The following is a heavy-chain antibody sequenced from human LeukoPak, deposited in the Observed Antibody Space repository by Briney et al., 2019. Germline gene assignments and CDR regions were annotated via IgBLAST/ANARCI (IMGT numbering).Heavy chain of an antibody. CDR2: INPNSGGT. D-gene: IGHD3-10*01. V-gene: IGHV1-2*02. Sequence: ASVKVSCKASGYTFTGYYMHWVRQAPGQGLEWMGWINPNSGGTNYAQKFQGRVTMTRDTSISTAYMELSRLRSDDTAVYYCARSATIYGSGSYSPSDWFDPWGQGTLVTVSS. CDR3: ARSATIYGSGSYSPSDWFDP. J-gene: IGHJ5*02. CDR1: GYTFTGYY.